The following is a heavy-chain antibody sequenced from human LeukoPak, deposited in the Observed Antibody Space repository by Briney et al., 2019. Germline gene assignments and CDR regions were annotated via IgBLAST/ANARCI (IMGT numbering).Heavy chain of an antibody. CDR1: GFIFSSYY. J-gene: IGHJ4*02. CDR3: ARDSIAAAGDY. Sequence: GGSLRLSCAASGFIFSSYYMHWVRQAPGKGLVWVSRINSDGTNTTYADSVKGRFTISRDNAKNTLYLQMNSLRADDTAVYYRARDSIAAAGDYWGQGILVTVSS. CDR2: INSDGTNT. V-gene: IGHV3-74*01. D-gene: IGHD6-13*01.